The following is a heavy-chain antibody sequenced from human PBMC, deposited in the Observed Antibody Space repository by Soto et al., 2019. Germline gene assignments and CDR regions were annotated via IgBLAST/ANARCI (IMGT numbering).Heavy chain of an antibody. V-gene: IGHV4-34*01. CDR3: ARDYYDSSGYYPGY. J-gene: IGHJ4*02. CDR1: GGSFSGYY. D-gene: IGHD3-22*01. CDR2: INHSGST. Sequence: QVQLQQWGAGLLKPSETLSLTCAVYGGSFSGYYWSWIRQPPGKGLEWIGEINHSGSTNYNPSLESRVTISVDTSKNQFSLKLSSVTAADTAVYYCARDYYDSSGYYPGYWGQGTLVTVSS.